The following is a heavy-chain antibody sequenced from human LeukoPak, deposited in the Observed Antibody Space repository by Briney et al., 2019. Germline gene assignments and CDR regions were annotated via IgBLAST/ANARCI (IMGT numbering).Heavy chain of an antibody. Sequence: GGSLRLSCAASGFTFSTYWMSWVRQAPGKGLEWVANITQDGSQKRYVDSVQGRFTISRDNTKNSLFLQMNSMRAEDTAVYYCARIKDAVTKLDYWGQGTLVTDSS. D-gene: IGHD2-8*01. J-gene: IGHJ4*02. V-gene: IGHV3-7*01. CDR3: ARIKDAVTKLDY. CDR1: GFTFSTYW. CDR2: ITQDGSQK.